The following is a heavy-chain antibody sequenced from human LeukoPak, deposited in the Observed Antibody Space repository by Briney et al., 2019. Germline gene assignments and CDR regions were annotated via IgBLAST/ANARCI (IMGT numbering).Heavy chain of an antibody. CDR3: ARWGLGYCSSTSCYRGYYYYMDV. V-gene: IGHV4-39*07. J-gene: IGHJ6*03. D-gene: IGHD2-2*02. CDR1: GGSISSSSYY. Sequence: SETLSLTCTVSGGSISSSSYYWGWIRQPPGKGLEWIGEINHSGSTNYNPSLKSRVTISVDTSKNQFSLKLSSVTAADTAVYYCARWGLGYCSSTSCYRGYYYYMDVWGKGTTVTVSS. CDR2: INHSGST.